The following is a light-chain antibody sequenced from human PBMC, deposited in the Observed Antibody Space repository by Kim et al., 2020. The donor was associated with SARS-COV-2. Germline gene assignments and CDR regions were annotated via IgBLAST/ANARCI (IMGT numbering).Light chain of an antibody. J-gene: IGKJ1*01. CDR2: AAS. V-gene: IGKV1-39*01. Sequence: DIQMTKSPSSLSASVGDRATITCRASQSISSYLNWYQQKPGKAPKLLIYAASSLQSGVPSRFSGSGSGTDFTLTISSLQPEDFATYYSQQSYSTLWTFGQGTKVDIK. CDR1: QSISSY. CDR3: QQSYSTLWT.